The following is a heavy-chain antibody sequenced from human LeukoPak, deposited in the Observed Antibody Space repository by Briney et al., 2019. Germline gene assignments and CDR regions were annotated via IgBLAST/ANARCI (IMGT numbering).Heavy chain of an antibody. CDR2: ISGSGDIT. D-gene: IGHD6-19*01. CDR3: ARSQWLVSGYYWYFDL. J-gene: IGHJ2*01. V-gene: IGHV3-23*01. CDR1: GFTFSSYA. Sequence: GGSLRLPCAASGFTFSSYAMNWVRQAPGKGLEWVSAISGSGDITYYADFVKGRFTISRDNSKNTLYLQMNSLRVEDTAIYYCARSQWLVSGYYWYFDLWGRGTLVTVSS.